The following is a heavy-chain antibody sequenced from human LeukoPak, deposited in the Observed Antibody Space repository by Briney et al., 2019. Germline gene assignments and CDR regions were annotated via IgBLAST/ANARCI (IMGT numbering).Heavy chain of an antibody. D-gene: IGHD5-12*01. CDR2: IYSDGST. CDR3: AQRSGYSYGSFDY. V-gene: IGHV3-53*01. J-gene: IGHJ4*02. Sequence: GGSLRLSCAASGFTVSSKYMSWVRQAPGKGLEWVSVIYSDGSTYYADSVRGRFTISRDNSKNTLYLQMNSLRAEDTAVYYCAQRSGYSYGSFDYWGQGILVTVST. CDR1: GFTVSSKY.